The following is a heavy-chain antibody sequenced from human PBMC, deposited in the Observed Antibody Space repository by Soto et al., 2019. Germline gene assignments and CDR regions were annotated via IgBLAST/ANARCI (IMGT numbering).Heavy chain of an antibody. D-gene: IGHD7-27*01. V-gene: IGHV3-66*01. CDR2: IYSGGST. CDR1: GFTVSSNY. Sequence: GGSLRLSCAGSGFTVSSNYMSWVRPAPGKGLEWVSVIYSGGSTYYADSVKGRFTINPDTSKNQFSLQLNSVTPEDTAVYYCAMSQNWGGEYYYYYGMDVWGQGTTVTVSS. CDR3: AMSQNWGGEYYYYYGMDV. J-gene: IGHJ6*02.